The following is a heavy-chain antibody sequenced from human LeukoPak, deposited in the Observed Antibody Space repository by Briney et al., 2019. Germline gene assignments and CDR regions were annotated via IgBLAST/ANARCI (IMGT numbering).Heavy chain of an antibody. CDR1: GFTFSSYA. V-gene: IGHV3-30-3*01. D-gene: IGHD3-22*01. CDR2: ISYGGSNK. J-gene: IGHJ5*02. CDR3: ARDYYDSSGYYSLSNWFDP. Sequence: GSLRLSCAASGFTFSSYAMHWVRQAPGKGLEWVAVISYGGSNKYYADSVKGRFTISRDNSKNTLYLQMNSLRAEDTAVYYCARDYYDSSGYYSLSNWFDPWGQGTLVTVSS.